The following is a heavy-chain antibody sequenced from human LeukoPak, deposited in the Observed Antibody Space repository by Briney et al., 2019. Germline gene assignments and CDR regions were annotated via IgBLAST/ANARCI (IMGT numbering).Heavy chain of an antibody. CDR3: AKPLSEGKTSLRHLFYYYYGMDV. D-gene: IGHD3-16*02. CDR1: GFTFSSYW. V-gene: IGHV3-23*01. J-gene: IGHJ6*02. CDR2: ISGSGGIT. Sequence: GGSLRLSCAASGFTFSSYWMSWVRQAPRKGLEWVSAISGSGGITYYADSVKGRFTISRDNSKNTLYLQMNSLRAEDTAVYYCAKPLSEGKTSLRHLFYYYYGMDVWGQGTTVTVSS.